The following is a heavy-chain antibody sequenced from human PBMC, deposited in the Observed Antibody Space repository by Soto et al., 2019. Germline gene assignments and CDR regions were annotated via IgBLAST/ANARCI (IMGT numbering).Heavy chain of an antibody. CDR1: GGTMSSDGNY. CDR2: IWHNGAT. D-gene: IGHD2-21*02. J-gene: IGHJ6*02. V-gene: IGHV4-31*03. CDR3: ARDFSDVDFYYYGMDV. Sequence: KPSETLSLTGNAAGGTMSSDGNYWTWFPQDPGQGLEWLGTIWHNGATYYNPSFRSRLTISVDTSKNPFSLKLNSVTAADTAVYYCARDFSDVDFYYYGMDVWGQGPTVTVSS.